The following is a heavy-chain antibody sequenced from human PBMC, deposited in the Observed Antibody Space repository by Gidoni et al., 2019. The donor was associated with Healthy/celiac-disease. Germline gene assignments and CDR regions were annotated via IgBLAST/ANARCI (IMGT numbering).Heavy chain of an antibody. V-gene: IGHV2-5*02. D-gene: IGHD3-16*01. CDR2: IYWDDDK. J-gene: IGHJ4*02. CDR1: GFSLSTSGVG. Sequence: QITLKESGPTLVKPTQTLTLTCTFSGFSLSTSGVGVGWIRQPPGKALEWLALIYWDDDKRYSPSLKSRLTITKDTSKNQVVLTMTNMDPVDTATYYCAHRQDYGQGAADYYFDYWGQGTLVTVSS. CDR3: AHRQDYGQGAADYYFDY.